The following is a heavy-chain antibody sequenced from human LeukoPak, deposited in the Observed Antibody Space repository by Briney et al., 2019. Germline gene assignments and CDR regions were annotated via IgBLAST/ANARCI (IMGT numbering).Heavy chain of an antibody. CDR1: GYTFTGYY. Sequence: ASVKVSCKASGYTFTGYYMHWVRQAPGQGLEWMGWINPNSGGTNYAQKFQGRVTMTRDTSITTAYMELSRLRYDDTAVYYCARGYYYDSSGSLFDPWGQGTLVTVSS. V-gene: IGHV1-2*02. CDR2: INPNSGGT. D-gene: IGHD3-22*01. CDR3: ARGYYYDSSGSLFDP. J-gene: IGHJ5*02.